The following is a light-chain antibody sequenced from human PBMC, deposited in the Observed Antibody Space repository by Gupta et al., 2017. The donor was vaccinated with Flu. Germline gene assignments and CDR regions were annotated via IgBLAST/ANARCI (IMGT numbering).Light chain of an antibody. CDR1: NSAVGRSDS. CDR3: SSYTSTSTFYV. Sequence: QSALTQPASVSGSPGQSITISCTGTNSAVGRSDSVSWYQQHPDKAPKLIIFDVTNRPSGVSSRFSGSKSGNTASLTISGLQAEDETDYYCSSYTSTSTFYVFGTGTRVTVL. J-gene: IGLJ1*01. CDR2: DVT. V-gene: IGLV2-14*03.